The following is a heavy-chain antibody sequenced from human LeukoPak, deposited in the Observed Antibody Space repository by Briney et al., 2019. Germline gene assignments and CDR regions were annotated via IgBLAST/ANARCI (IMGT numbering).Heavy chain of an antibody. CDR1: GGSFSGYY. D-gene: IGHD4-23*01. CDR2: MNHSGST. V-gene: IGHV4-34*01. Sequence: SDPLSLTCAVYGGSFSGYYWSWIRQPPGKGLEWIGEMNHSGSTNYNPSLQSRVTISVDTSKNQFSLKLSSVTAADTAVYYCARGEGGNPSWYFDLWGRGTLVTVSS. CDR3: ARGEGGNPSWYFDL. J-gene: IGHJ2*01.